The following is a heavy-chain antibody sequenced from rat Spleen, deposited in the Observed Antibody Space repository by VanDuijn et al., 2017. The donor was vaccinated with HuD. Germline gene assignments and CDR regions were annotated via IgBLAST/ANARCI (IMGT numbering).Heavy chain of an antibody. CDR1: GFTFSNYD. CDR3: TTAVGSYD. D-gene: IGHD1-3*01. Sequence: EVQLVDSGGGLVQPGRSMKLSCAASGFTFSNYDMAWVRQAPTEGLEWVASISAGGGNTYYRDSVKGRFTISRDNAKSTLYLEMNSLRSEDTATYYCTTAVGSYDWGQGVMVTVSS. CDR2: ISAGGGNT. V-gene: IGHV5-25*01. J-gene: IGHJ2*01.